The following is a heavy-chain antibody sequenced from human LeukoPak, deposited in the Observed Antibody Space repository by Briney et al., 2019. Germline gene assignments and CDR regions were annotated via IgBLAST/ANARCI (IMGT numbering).Heavy chain of an antibody. Sequence: GASVKVSCKASGYTFTGYYTHWVRQAPGQGLEWMGWINPNSGGTNYAQKFQGRVTMTRDTSISTAYMELSRLRSDDTAVYYCARVFGDEADTAMVTGYWGQGTLVTVSS. D-gene: IGHD5-18*01. V-gene: IGHV1-2*02. CDR2: INPNSGGT. CDR3: ARVFGDEADTAMVTGY. J-gene: IGHJ4*02. CDR1: GYTFTGYY.